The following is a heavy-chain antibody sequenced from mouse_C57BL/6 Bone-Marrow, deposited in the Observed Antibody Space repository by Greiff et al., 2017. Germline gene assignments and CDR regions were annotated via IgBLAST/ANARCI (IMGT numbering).Heavy chain of an antibody. V-gene: IGHV5-4*01. CDR3: ARESYDYPHYYAMDY. Sequence: EVKLMESGGGLVKPGGSLKLSCAASGFTFSSYALSWVRQTPEKRLEWVATISDGGSYTYYPDNVKGRFTISRDNAKNNLYLQMSQLKSEDTAMYYCARESYDYPHYYAMDYWGQGTSVTVSS. CDR2: ISDGGSYT. CDR1: GFTFSSYA. D-gene: IGHD2-4*01. J-gene: IGHJ4*01.